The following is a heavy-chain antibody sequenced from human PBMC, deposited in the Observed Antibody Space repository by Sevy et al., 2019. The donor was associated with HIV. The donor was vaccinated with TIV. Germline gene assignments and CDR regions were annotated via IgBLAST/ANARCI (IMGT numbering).Heavy chain of an antibody. Sequence: GGSLRLSCKVSGFTFSTYAFHWVRQAPGKGLEWVSSISRSSTVYYADSVRGRFTISRDNVKNSLFLEMNSLRDGDTAVYYCAREAYYYDSREENWFDPWGQGTLVTVSS. D-gene: IGHD3-22*01. CDR3: AREAYYYDSREENWFDP. CDR2: ISRSSTV. CDR1: GFTFSTYA. J-gene: IGHJ5*02. V-gene: IGHV3-48*02.